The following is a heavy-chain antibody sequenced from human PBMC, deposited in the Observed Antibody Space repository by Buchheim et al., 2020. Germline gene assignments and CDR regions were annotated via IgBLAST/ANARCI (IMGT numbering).Heavy chain of an antibody. D-gene: IGHD4-23*01. CDR2: ISGSGGST. CDR1: GFTFSSSA. CDR3: AKPTVATGYYGMDV. V-gene: IGHV3-23*01. Sequence: EVQLLESGGGLVQPGGSPRLSCAASGFTFSSSAMSWVRQAPGKGLEWVSAISGSGGSTYYADSVKGRFTISRDNSKNTLSLQMNSRRAEDTAVYYCAKPTVATGYYGMDVWGQGTT. J-gene: IGHJ6*02.